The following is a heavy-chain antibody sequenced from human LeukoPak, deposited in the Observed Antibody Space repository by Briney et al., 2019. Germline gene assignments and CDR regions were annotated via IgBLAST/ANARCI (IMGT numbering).Heavy chain of an antibody. CDR1: GGTFISYA. CDR3: ARQGYYGSGRRGPRAFDI. V-gene: IGHV1-69*04. Sequence: ASVKVSCKASGGTFISYAISWVRQAPGQGLEWMGRIIPILGIANYAQKFQGRVTISADNSTSTAYMELSSLRSEDTAVYYCARQGYYGSGRRGPRAFDIWGQGTMVTVSS. CDR2: IIPILGIA. D-gene: IGHD3-10*01. J-gene: IGHJ3*02.